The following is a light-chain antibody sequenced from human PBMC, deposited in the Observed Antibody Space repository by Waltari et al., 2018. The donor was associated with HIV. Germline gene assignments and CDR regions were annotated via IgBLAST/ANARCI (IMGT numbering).Light chain of an antibody. V-gene: IGLV1-40*01. CDR2: NNS. CDR3: QSYDSSLSGSDV. J-gene: IGLJ1*01. Sequence: QSVLTQPPSVSGAPGQRVTISCPGSSSHIGAGFDVHWYQQLPGTAPKLLIYNNSNRPSGVPDRFSGSKSGTSASLAITGLQAEDEADYYCQSYDSSLSGSDVFGTGTKVTVL. CDR1: SSHIGAGFD.